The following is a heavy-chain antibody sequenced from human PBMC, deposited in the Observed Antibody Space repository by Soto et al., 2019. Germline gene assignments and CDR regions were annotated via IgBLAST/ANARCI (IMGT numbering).Heavy chain of an antibody. Sequence: PSETLSLTCTVSGGSISSSSYYWGWIRQPPGKGLEWIGSIYYSGSTYYNPSLKSRVTISVDTSKNQFSLKLSSVTAADTAVYYCARLSSFPSWYGSDYYYGMDVWGQGTTVTVSS. J-gene: IGHJ6*02. CDR1: GGSISSSSYY. D-gene: IGHD3-10*01. V-gene: IGHV4-39*01. CDR2: IYYSGST. CDR3: ARLSSFPSWYGSDYYYGMDV.